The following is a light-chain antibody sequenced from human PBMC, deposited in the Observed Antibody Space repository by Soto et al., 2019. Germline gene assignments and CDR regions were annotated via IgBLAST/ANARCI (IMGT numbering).Light chain of an antibody. CDR2: DAS. Sequence: EIVVTQSPATLSLSPGQRATRSCRASQSASSYLAWYQQKPGQAPRLLIYDASNRATGIPARFSGSGSGTDFTLTISSLEPEDFAVYYCQQRSNWPPFTFGHGTRLEIK. CDR3: QQRSNWPPFT. CDR1: QSASSY. V-gene: IGKV3-11*01. J-gene: IGKJ5*01.